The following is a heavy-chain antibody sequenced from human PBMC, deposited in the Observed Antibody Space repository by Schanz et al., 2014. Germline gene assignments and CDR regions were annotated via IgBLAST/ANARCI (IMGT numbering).Heavy chain of an antibody. CDR3: ANYWYSSSWYVWYFDL. CDR1: GFSFSYYA. J-gene: IGHJ2*01. Sequence: EVQVVESGGGFVQPGGSLRLSCAASGFSFSYYAMSWVRQAPGKGLEWVSGISGGGGSTDYADSVKGRFTISRDNSKNTLYLQMNSLRAEDTAVYYCANYWYSSSWYVWYFDLWGRGTLVTVSS. CDR2: ISGGGGST. V-gene: IGHV3-23*04. D-gene: IGHD6-13*01.